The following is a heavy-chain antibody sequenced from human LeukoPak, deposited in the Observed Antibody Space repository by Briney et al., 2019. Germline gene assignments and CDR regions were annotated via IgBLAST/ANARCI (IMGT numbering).Heavy chain of an antibody. D-gene: IGHD6-13*01. CDR3: ARGHIAAAGSVFDY. J-gene: IGHJ4*02. CDR2: IKQDGSEK. Sequence: GGSLRLSCAASGFTFSSYWMSWVRQAPGKGLEWVANIKQDGSEKYYVDSVKGRFTISRDNAKNSLYLQMNSLRAEDTAVYYCARGHIAAAGSVFDYWGQGTLVTVSS. CDR1: GFTFSSYW. V-gene: IGHV3-7*01.